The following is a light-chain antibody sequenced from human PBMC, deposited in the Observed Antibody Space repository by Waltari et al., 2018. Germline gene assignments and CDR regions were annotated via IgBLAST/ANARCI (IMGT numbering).Light chain of an antibody. CDR3: QHYESLPVT. CDR1: QRVSRT. J-gene: IGKJ1*01. CDR2: AAA. V-gene: IGKV3-20*01. Sequence: EIVFKQSPGTLSLAPGARATLSCRASQRVSRTLAWYPQKPGQAPSLLIYAAATRATGMPDRFRGSGSGTDFSLTISRLEPEDFAVYYCQHYESLPVTFGQGTKVEIK.